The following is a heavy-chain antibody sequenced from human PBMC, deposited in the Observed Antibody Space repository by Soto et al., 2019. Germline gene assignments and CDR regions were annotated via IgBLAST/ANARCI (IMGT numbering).Heavy chain of an antibody. CDR3: ATSSVSRLLNHWYFDL. J-gene: IGHJ2*01. CDR2: ISFGVTT. V-gene: IGHV4-39*01. CDR1: GGSISSSDYY. Sequence: QVHLQESGPGLVKPSETLSLTCSVSGGSISSSDYYWGWVRQPPGKGLEWIGSISFGVTTYYSPSLRSRLTISIDTSNNQFSPKLSSVTAADTAVYYCATSSVSRLLNHWYFDLWGRGTLVTVSS.